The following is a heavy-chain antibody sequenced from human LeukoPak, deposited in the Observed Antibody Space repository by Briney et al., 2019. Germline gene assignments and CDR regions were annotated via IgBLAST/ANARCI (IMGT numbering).Heavy chain of an antibody. CDR1: GFTFSSYA. Sequence: GRSLRLSCAASGFTFSSYAMHWVRQAPGKGLEWVAVISYDGSNKYYADSVKGRFTISRDNFMDTLYLQMNTLRAEDTAVYYCARDEFRGYGDCIDYWGQGTLVTVSS. D-gene: IGHD4-17*01. CDR3: ARDEFRGYGDCIDY. J-gene: IGHJ4*02. CDR2: ISYDGSNK. V-gene: IGHV3-30*04.